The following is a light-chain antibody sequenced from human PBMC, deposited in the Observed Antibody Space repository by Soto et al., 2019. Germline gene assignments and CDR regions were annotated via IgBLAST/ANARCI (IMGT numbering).Light chain of an antibody. CDR3: QQYNSYPWT. J-gene: IGKJ1*01. CDR2: KAS. V-gene: IGKV1-5*03. Sequence: DIQMTQSPSTLSGSVGDRVAMTCRASQTISSWLAWYQQKPGKAPKLLIYKASTLKSGVPSRFSGSGSGTQFTLTISSLQPDDFATYYCQQYNSYPWTFSQGTKVDIK. CDR1: QTISSW.